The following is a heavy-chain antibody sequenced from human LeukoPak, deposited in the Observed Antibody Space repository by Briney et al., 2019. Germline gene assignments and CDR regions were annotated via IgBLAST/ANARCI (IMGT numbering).Heavy chain of an antibody. CDR1: GHPFSSYS. CDR3: ARVWYSGYDYALL. Sequence: PGGALRLSRAASGHPFSSYSLNWVRQAPGKGLEWVSSISSSSSYIYYADSVKGRFTVSRGNAKNSLYLQMNSLGAEDTAVYYCARVWYSGYDYALLWGQGTLVSVSS. D-gene: IGHD5-12*01. V-gene: IGHV3-21*01. J-gene: IGHJ4*02. CDR2: ISSSSSYI.